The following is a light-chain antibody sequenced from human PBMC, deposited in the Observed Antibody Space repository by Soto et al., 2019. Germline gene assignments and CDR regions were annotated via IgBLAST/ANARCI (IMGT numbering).Light chain of an antibody. V-gene: IGKV3-15*01. J-gene: IGKJ2*01. Sequence: EIVLTQSPATLSLSPGEGATLSCRASQSIAYSLAWYQQKPGLAPRLLIFGASTRITGIPARFSGSGSGTEFTLTISSLQSDLFAVYYCQQYNNWPAYSFGQGTKLEIK. CDR3: QQYNNWPAYS. CDR2: GAS. CDR1: QSIAYS.